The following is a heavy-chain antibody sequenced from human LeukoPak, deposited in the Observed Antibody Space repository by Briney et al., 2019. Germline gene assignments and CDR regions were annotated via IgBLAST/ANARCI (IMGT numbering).Heavy chain of an antibody. CDR2: IYLDDDK. CDR3: ADRRIAMVRGVIGFDY. CDR1: GFSLSTSAMG. J-gene: IGHJ4*02. Sequence: SGPTLVKPTQTLTLTCTFSGFSLSTSAMGVGWIRQPPEKALEWLALIYLDDDKRYSPSLKSRLTITKDTSKNQAVLTMTNMDPVDTATYYCADRRIAMVRGVIGFDYWGQGTLVTVSS. V-gene: IGHV2-5*02. D-gene: IGHD3-10*01.